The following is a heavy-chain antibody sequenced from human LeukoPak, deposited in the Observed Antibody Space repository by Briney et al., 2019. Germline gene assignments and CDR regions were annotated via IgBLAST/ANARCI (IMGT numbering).Heavy chain of an antibody. CDR1: GFTFSSYT. D-gene: IGHD5-18*01. V-gene: IGHV3-21*01. Sequence: GGSLRLSCAASGFTFSSYTMNWVRQAPGKGLEWVSSISSSNTYIYYADSVKGRFTISRDNAKNSLFLQMNSLRAEDTAVYYCARALGYSYGYNSPLLNYYYYMDVWGKGTTVTVSS. J-gene: IGHJ6*03. CDR3: ARALGYSYGYNSPLLNYYYYMDV. CDR2: ISSSNTYI.